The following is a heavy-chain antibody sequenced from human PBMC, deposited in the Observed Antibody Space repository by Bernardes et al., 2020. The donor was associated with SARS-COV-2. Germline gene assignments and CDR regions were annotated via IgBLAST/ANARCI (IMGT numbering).Heavy chain of an antibody. D-gene: IGHD1-20*01. CDR1: GFTFSSYG. CDR3: TKELNWNHFDY. Sequence: VGSLRLSCVTSGFTFSSYGMQWVRQAPGKGLEWVAFINFDGSKKYYADSVQGRFTISRDNSKNTLYLQMDSLRIEDTAVYYCTKELNWNHFDYWGQGSLVTVSS. J-gene: IGHJ4*02. V-gene: IGHV3-30*02. CDR2: INFDGSKK.